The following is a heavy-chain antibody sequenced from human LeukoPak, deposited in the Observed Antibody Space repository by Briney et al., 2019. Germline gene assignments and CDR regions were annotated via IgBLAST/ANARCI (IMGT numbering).Heavy chain of an antibody. J-gene: IGHJ5*02. V-gene: IGHV3-23*01. Sequence: GGSLRLSCAASGFTFNSYAMSWVRQAPGQGLECVSSISAGGSDTYYADSVKGRFTISRDNSKNALYLQMDSLRAEDTAIYYVTRTAQYTCFDPWGQGTLVTVSS. CDR3: TRTAQYTCFDP. CDR2: ISAGGSDT. D-gene: IGHD1-7*01. CDR1: GFTFNSYA.